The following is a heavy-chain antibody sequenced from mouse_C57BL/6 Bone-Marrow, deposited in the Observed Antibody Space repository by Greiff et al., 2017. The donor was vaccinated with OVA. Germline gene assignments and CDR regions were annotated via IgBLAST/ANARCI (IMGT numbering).Heavy chain of an antibody. Sequence: QVQLQQSGAELARPGASVKLSCKASGYTFTSYGLSWVKQRTGQGLEWIGEIYPRSGNTYYNEKFKGKATLTADKSSSTAYMELRSLTSEDSAVYFCAIPYGSSPMDYWGQGTSVTVSS. CDR2: IYPRSGNT. D-gene: IGHD1-1*01. CDR1: GYTFTSYG. J-gene: IGHJ4*01. V-gene: IGHV1-81*01. CDR3: AIPYGSSPMDY.